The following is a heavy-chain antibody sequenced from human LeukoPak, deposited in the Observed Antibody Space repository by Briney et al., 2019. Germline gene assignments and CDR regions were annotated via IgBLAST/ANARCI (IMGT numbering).Heavy chain of an antibody. CDR1: GYTFTSYY. J-gene: IGHJ4*02. CDR3: ARERVNVDTAMVFDY. CDR2: INPSGGST. Sequence: ASVKVSCKASGYTFTSYYMHWVRQAPGQGLEWMGIINPSGGSTSYAQKFQGRVTMTRDMSTSTVYMELSSLRSEDTAVYYCARERVNVDTAMVFDYWGLGTLVTVSS. D-gene: IGHD5-18*01. V-gene: IGHV1-46*01.